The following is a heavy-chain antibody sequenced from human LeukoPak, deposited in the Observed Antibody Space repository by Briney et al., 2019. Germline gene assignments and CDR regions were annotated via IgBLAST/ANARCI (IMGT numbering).Heavy chain of an antibody. D-gene: IGHD3-10*01. CDR1: GYTFTSYD. J-gene: IGHJ5*02. CDR2: INTNNGNT. Sequence: ASVTLSCKTSGYTFTSYDISWVRQAPGQGPEWLGWINTNNGNTHNANPLQDRVTLTTDTSTSTAYMELRSLKSDDTAVYYCARGVSGITPPWGQGTLVIV. V-gene: IGHV1-18*01. CDR3: ARGVSGITPP.